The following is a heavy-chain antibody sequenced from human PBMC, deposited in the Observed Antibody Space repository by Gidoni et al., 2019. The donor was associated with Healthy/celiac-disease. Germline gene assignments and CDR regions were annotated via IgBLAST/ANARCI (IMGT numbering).Heavy chain of an antibody. J-gene: IGHJ4*02. CDR1: GFPLRSSI. D-gene: IGHD2-2*01. CDR2: MSSSSSTI. V-gene: IGHV3-48*02. CDR3: ARLHGGYCSSTSCVPIDY. Sequence: EVQLLYSGGGLFPPGGSLLPSCAASGFPLRSSIRNWVRQAPGKGLEWVSYMSSSSSTIYYADSVKGRFTISRDNAKNSLYLQMNSLRDEDTAVYYCARLHGGYCSSTSCVPIDYWGQGTLVTVSS.